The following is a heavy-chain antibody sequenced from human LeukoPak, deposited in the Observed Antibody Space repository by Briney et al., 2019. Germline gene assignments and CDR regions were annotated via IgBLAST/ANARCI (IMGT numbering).Heavy chain of an antibody. CDR2: IYYSGST. CDR3: ARAPTLGSSGWSLDY. CDR1: GGSISSSSYY. Sequence: PSETLSLTCTVSGGSISSSSYYWGWIRQPPGKGLEWIGSIYYSGSTYYNPSLKSRVTISVDTSKNQFSLKLSSVTAADTAVYYCARAPTLGSSGWSLDYWGQGTLVTVSS. D-gene: IGHD6-19*01. V-gene: IGHV4-39*07. J-gene: IGHJ4*02.